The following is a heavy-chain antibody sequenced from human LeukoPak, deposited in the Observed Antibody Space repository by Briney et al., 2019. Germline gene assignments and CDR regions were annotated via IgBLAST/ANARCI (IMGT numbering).Heavy chain of an antibody. Sequence: PGRSLRLSCAASGVSFSSYGMHWVRQAPGKGPEWVAVISYDGSNRYYADSVKGRFTISRDNSDVTLYLQMNSLRAEDTAVYYCAKDRSYKHSYYYYGMDVWGQGTTVTVSS. CDR3: AKDRSYKHSYYYYGMDV. V-gene: IGHV3-30*18. CDR2: ISYDGSNR. J-gene: IGHJ6*02. D-gene: IGHD3-10*01. CDR1: GVSFSSYG.